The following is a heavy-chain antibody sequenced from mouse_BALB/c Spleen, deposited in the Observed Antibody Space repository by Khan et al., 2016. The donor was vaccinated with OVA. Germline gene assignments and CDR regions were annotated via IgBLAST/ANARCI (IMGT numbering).Heavy chain of an antibody. CDR3: ARLAYYYDSEGFAY. CDR1: GFTFSTYG. J-gene: IGHJ3*01. D-gene: IGHD1-1*01. CDR2: VSTGGGYT. V-gene: IGHV5-6*01. Sequence: EVELVESGGDLVKPGGSLKLSCAASGFTFSTYGMSWVRQTPDKRLEWVATVSTGGGYTYYPDSVKGRFTISRDTATNTLYLQMSSLKSEDTAMFYCARLAYYYDSEGFAYWGQETLVTVSA.